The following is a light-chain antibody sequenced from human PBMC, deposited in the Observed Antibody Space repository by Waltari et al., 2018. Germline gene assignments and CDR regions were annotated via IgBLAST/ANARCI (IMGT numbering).Light chain of an antibody. J-gene: IGKJ1*01. CDR2: GAS. V-gene: IGKV3-15*01. Sequence: EIVMTQSPATLPVSPGERATLSCRASQSVSSNLAWYQQKPGQSPRLLIYGASTRATGIPARFSGSGSVTEFTLTISSMQSEDFAVYYCQQYNNWLGTFGQGTKVEIK. CDR3: QQYNNWLGT. CDR1: QSVSSN.